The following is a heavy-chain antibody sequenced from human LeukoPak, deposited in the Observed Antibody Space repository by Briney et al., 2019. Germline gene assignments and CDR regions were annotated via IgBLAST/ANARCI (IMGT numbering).Heavy chain of an antibody. Sequence: PGGSLRLSCAASGFTFSSYGMHWVRQAPGKGLEWVAFIRYDGSNKYYADSVKGRFTISRDNSKNTLYLQMNSLRAEDTAVYYCAKGTDCSSTSCWGYYYYMDVWGKGTTVTVSS. D-gene: IGHD2-2*01. CDR1: GFTFSSYG. J-gene: IGHJ6*03. CDR3: AKGTDCSSTSCWGYYYYMDV. CDR2: IRYDGSNK. V-gene: IGHV3-30*02.